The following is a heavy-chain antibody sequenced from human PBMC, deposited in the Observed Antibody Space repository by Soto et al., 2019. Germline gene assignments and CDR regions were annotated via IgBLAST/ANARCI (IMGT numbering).Heavy chain of an antibody. D-gene: IGHD6-6*01. Sequence: PSETLSLTCTVSGGSISSGDYYWSWIRQPPGKGLEWIGYIYYSGSTYYNPSLKSRVTISVDTSKNQFSLKLSSVTAADTAVYYCARERSSSGLFDPWGQVTPVIVST. CDR1: GGSISSGDYY. J-gene: IGHJ5*02. CDR3: ARERSSSGLFDP. V-gene: IGHV4-30-4*01. CDR2: IYYSGST.